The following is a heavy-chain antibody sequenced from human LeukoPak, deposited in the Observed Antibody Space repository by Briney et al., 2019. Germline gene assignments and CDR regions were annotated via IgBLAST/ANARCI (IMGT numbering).Heavy chain of an antibody. CDR1: GGSFSGYY. D-gene: IGHD3-9*01. CDR3: ARGNARYYDVLTGYLH. CDR2: INHSGST. Sequence: SETLSLTCAVYGGSFSGYYRSWIRQPPGKGLEWIGEINHSGSTSYNPSLKSRVTISVDTSKNQFSLRLSSVTAADTAMYYCARGNARYYDVLTGYLHWGQGTLVTVSS. V-gene: IGHV4-34*01. J-gene: IGHJ4*02.